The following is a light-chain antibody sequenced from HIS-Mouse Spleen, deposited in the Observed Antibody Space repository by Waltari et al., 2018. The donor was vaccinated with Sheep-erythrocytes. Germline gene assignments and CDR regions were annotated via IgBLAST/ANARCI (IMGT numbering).Light chain of an antibody. J-gene: IGLJ1*01. V-gene: IGLV2-11*01. CDR2: DVS. Sequence: QSALTQPRSVSGSPGQSVTISCTGTSSDVGGYNYVSWYQQHPGKAPKLMIYDVSKRPSGVPDHFSGSKPGNTASLTISGLQAEDEADYYCCSYAGSYNHVFATGTKVTVL. CDR1: SSDVGGYNY. CDR3: CSYAGSYNHV.